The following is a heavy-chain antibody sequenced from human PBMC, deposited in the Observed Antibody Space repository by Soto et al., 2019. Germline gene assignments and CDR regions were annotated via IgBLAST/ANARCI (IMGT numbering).Heavy chain of an antibody. J-gene: IGHJ5*02. CDR3: ARAYRYGYGGLWFDR. CDR1: GYTFTGYY. D-gene: IGHD5-18*01. CDR2: INPNSGGT. V-gene: IGHV1-2*04. Sequence: QVQLVQSGAEVKKPGASVKVSCKASGYTFTGYYMHWVRQAPGQGLEWMGWINPNSGGTNYAQKFHGSVSRSRETSISTAYMELSRRRSDDTAVYYCARAYRYGYGGLWFDRWGQGTLVTVSS.